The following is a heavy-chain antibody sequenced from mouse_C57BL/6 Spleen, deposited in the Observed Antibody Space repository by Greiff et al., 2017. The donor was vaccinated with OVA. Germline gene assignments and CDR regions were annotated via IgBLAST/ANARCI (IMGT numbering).Heavy chain of an antibody. CDR3: ARKIYDGYLQNGMDY. V-gene: IGHV14-3*01. J-gene: IGHJ4*01. D-gene: IGHD2-3*01. CDR2: TDPANGNT. CDR1: GFNIKNTY. Sequence: VQLQQSVAELVRPGASVKLSCTASGFNIKNTYMHWVKQRPEQGLEWIGRTDPANGNTKYAPKFQGKATITADTSSNTAYLQLSSLTSEDTAIYYCARKIYDGYLQNGMDYWGQGTSVTVSS.